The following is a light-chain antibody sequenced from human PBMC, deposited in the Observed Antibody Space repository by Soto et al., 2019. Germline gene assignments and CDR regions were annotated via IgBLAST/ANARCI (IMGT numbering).Light chain of an antibody. Sequence: QSALTQPASVSGSPGQSITISCTGTSSDVGSTFNYVSWYQHHPGKAPRLIMSDVNHRPSGVSDRFSGSKSGNTASLTISGFQAEDEGHYFCSAYSTGSTPVLFGGGTKLTVL. J-gene: IGLJ3*02. CDR2: DVN. V-gene: IGLV2-14*03. CDR3: SAYSTGSTPVL. CDR1: SSDVGSTFNY.